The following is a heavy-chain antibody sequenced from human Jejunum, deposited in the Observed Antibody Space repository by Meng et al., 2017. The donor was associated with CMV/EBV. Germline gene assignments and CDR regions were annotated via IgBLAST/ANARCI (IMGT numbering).Heavy chain of an antibody. V-gene: IGHV3-30*02. J-gene: IGHJ6*02. CDR1: GFIFGSYG. D-gene: IGHD2-2*02. CDR2: VRYDKTER. Sequence: SGFIFGSYGMQWVRQAPSKGVGWVAFVRYDKTERHYKNSVKGRFTISRDNSKNTLSLQMDSLRDEGTAVYYCAKDQSPAIDAMDVWGQGTTVTVSS. CDR3: AKDQSPAIDAMDV.